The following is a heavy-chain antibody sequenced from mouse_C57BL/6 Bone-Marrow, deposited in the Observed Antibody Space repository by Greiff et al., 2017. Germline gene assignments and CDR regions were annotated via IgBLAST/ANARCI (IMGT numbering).Heavy chain of an antibody. J-gene: IGHJ1*03. D-gene: IGHD1-1*01. V-gene: IGHV2-5*01. CDR2: IWRGGST. CDR1: GFSLTSYG. Sequence: VQGVESGPGLVQPSQSLSITCTVSGFSLTSYGVHWVRQSPGKGLEWLGVIWRGGSTDYNAAFMSRLSITKDNSKSQVFFKMNRLQADDTAIYYCAKDYYGSSYWYFDVWGTGTTVTVSS. CDR3: AKDYYGSSYWYFDV.